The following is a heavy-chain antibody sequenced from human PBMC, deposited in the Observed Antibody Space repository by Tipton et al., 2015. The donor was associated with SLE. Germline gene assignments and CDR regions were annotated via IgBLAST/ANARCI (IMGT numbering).Heavy chain of an antibody. CDR3: AKDFLERRGYYLQALDD. D-gene: IGHD3-22*01. V-gene: IGHV3-11*04. J-gene: IGHJ4*02. CDR1: GGSFSGYY. Sequence: TLSLTCAVYGGSFSGYYWSWIRQPPGKGLEWIAYISGGGSTIYYADSVKGRISISRDNSKNTLTLQMNSLRAEDTAVYYCAKDFLERRGYYLQALDDWGQGTLVTVSS. CDR2: ISGGGSTI.